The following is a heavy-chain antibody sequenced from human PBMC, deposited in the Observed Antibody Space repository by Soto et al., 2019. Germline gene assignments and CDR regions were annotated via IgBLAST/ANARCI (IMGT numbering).Heavy chain of an antibody. J-gene: IGHJ6*04. CDR1: GGSFSAYY. CDR3: ARQRPTDGRWEFANYYVMDV. V-gene: IGHV4-34*12. CDR2: IIHSEST. D-gene: IGHD1-26*01. Sequence: SETLSLTCAVYGGSFSAYYWRWVRQPPGKGLEWIGEIIHSESTKYNPSLKSRVTISVDTSKNQFSLKLSSVTAADTAVYYCARQRPTDGRWEFANYYVMDVWGKGTPVTVS.